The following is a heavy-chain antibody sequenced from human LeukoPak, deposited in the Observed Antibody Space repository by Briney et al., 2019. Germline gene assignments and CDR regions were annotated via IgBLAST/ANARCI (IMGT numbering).Heavy chain of an antibody. CDR1: GVSISSSNSY. J-gene: IGHJ4*02. D-gene: IGHD3/OR15-3a*01. CDR3: ARQTGSGLFILP. V-gene: IGHV4-39*01. CDR2: IYYTGNT. Sequence: SETLSLACTVSGVSISSSNSYWGWIRQPPGKGLEWIGSIYYTGNTYYNASLKSRVTISIDTSKNQISLRLTSVTATDTAVYYCARQTGSGLFILPGGQGTLVTVSS.